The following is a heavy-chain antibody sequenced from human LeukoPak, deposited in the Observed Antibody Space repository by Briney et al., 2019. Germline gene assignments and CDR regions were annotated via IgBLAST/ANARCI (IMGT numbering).Heavy chain of an antibody. D-gene: IGHD6-6*01. J-gene: IGHJ4*02. CDR3: ARALGGIAARPTFDY. CDR2: IYTSGST. CDR1: GGSISSGSYY. V-gene: IGHV4-61*02. Sequence: KPSETLSLTCTVSGGSISSGSYYWSWIRQPAGKGLEWIGRIYTSGSTNYNPSLKSRVTISVDTSKNQFSLKLSSVIAADAAVYYCARALGGIAARPTFDYWGQGTLVTVSS.